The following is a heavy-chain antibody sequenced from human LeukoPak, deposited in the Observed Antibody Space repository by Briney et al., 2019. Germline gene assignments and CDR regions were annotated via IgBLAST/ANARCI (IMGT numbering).Heavy chain of an antibody. J-gene: IGHJ4*02. Sequence: PSETLSHTCTVSGGFISTYYWSWIRQPAGKGLEWIGRIHTSGSTLYNPSLKSRVTMSVDTSKNQFSLKLSSATAADTAVYYCARGPPHGGTYFDYWGQGTLVTVSS. D-gene: IGHD2-15*01. V-gene: IGHV4-4*07. CDR2: IHTSGST. CDR3: ARGPPHGGTYFDY. CDR1: GGFISTYY.